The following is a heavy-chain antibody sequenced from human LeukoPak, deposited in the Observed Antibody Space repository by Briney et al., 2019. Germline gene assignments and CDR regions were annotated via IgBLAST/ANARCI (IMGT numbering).Heavy chain of an antibody. CDR1: GGSFSVYD. D-gene: IGHD1-1*01. V-gene: IGHV4-34*01. CDR3: ARGIRRVQDY. J-gene: IGHJ4*02. CDR2: INHSGST. Sequence: PSGTLSLTGPVLGGSFSVYDWSWTRQPPGKGLEWIGEINHSGSTKYSPSIKSRVTISVDTSKNQFSLKLSSVTAADTAVYYCARGIRRVQDYWGQGTLVTVSS.